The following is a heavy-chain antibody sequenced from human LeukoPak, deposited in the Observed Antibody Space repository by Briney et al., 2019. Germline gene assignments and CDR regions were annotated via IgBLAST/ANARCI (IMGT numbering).Heavy chain of an antibody. CDR2: IYSGGSR. Sequence: TGGSLRLSCAASGFTVSSNYMSWVRQAPGKGLEWVSVIYSGGSRYYADSVKGRFTISRDNSKNTMYLQMNSLRAEATAVYYCASADSSSWYGFDYWGQGTLVTVSS. CDR1: GFTVSSNY. V-gene: IGHV3-53*01. D-gene: IGHD6-13*01. J-gene: IGHJ4*02. CDR3: ASADSSSWYGFDY.